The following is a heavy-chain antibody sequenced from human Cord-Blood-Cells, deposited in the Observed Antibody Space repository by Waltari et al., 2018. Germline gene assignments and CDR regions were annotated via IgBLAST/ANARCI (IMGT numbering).Heavy chain of an antibody. CDR2: INHSGRT. Sequence: QVQLQQWGAGLLKPSETMSLTCGVYCGPFRGYYCSWIRQPPGKGLEWIGEINHSGRTNYNPSLKSRVTISVDTSKNQFSLKLSSVTAADTAVYYCARGLNDAFDIWGQGTMVTVSS. J-gene: IGHJ3*02. CDR1: CGPFRGYY. V-gene: IGHV4-34*01. CDR3: ARGLNDAFDI.